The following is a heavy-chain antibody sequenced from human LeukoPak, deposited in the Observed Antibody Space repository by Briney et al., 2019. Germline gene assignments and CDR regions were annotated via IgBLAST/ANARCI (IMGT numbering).Heavy chain of an antibody. V-gene: IGHV3-48*03. CDR1: GFTFSSYE. CDR2: ISSSGSTI. Sequence: GGSLRLSCAASGFTFSSYEMNWVRQAPGKGLEWVSYISSSGSTIYYADSVKGRFTISRDNAKNSLYLQMNSLRAEDTAVYYCARVMMMWFGELEKFDPWGQGTLVTVSS. CDR3: ARVMMMWFGELEKFDP. J-gene: IGHJ5*02. D-gene: IGHD3-10*01.